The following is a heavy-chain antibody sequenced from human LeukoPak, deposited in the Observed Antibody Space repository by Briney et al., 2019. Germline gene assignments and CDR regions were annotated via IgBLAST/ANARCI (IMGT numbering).Heavy chain of an antibody. CDR2: IYTSGST. CDR3: AREVWLAGLYYYYYMDV. CDR1: GGSISSYY. D-gene: IGHD6-19*01. Sequence: KASETLSLTCTVSGGSISSYYWSWIRQPAGKGLEWIGRIYTSGSTNYNPSLKSRVTMSVDTSKNQFSLKLSSVTAADTAVYYCAREVWLAGLYYYYYMDVWGKGTTVTVSS. V-gene: IGHV4-4*07. J-gene: IGHJ6*03.